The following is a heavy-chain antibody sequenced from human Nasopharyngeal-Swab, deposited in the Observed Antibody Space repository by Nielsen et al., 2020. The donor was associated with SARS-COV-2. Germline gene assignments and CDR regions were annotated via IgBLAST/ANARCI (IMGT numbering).Heavy chain of an antibody. CDR1: GFTFSSYA. CDR3: ARGRYSYVRGWFDP. D-gene: IGHD5-18*01. CDR2: ISYDGSNK. V-gene: IGHV3-30-3*01. Sequence: GESLKISCAASGFTFSSYAMHWVRQAPGKGLEWVAVISYDGSNKYYADPVKGRFTISRDNSKNTLYLQMNSLRAEDTAVYYCARGRYSYVRGWFDPWGQGTLVTVSS. J-gene: IGHJ5*02.